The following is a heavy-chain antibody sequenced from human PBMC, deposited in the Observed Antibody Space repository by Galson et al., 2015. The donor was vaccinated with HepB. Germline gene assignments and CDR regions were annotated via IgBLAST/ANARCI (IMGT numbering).Heavy chain of an antibody. CDR1: GFTFSYYA. CDR2: ISYDGTNK. V-gene: IGHV3-30*14. Sequence: SLRLSCAASGFTFSYYAMHWVRQAPGKGLEWVALISYDGTNKYYADSVKGRFTISRDNSKNTLNLQMNSLRAEDTAVYYCARVNYDFWSGYQGVDYWGQGTLVTVSS. D-gene: IGHD3-3*01. J-gene: IGHJ4*02. CDR3: ARVNYDFWSGYQGVDY.